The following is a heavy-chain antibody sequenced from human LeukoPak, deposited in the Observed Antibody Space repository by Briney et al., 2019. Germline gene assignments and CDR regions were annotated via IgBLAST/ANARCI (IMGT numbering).Heavy chain of an antibody. J-gene: IGHJ3*02. D-gene: IGHD3-10*01. CDR1: GGSISSIDYS. Sequence: PSETLSLTCTVSGGSISSIDYSWSWIRQPAGKGLDWIGRVSSSGSTNYNPSLKSRVTMSVDTSRNQFSLKLWSVTAADTAIYYCARGLVQGVTASDIWGQGTMVTVSS. V-gene: IGHV4-61*02. CDR3: ARGLVQGVTASDI. CDR2: VSSSGST.